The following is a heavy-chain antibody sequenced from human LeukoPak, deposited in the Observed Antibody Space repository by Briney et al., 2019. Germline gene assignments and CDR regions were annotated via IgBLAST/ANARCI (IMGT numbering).Heavy chain of an antibody. V-gene: IGHV3-21*01. J-gene: IGHJ5*02. CDR2: ISSSSSYI. D-gene: IGHD4-23*01. CDR1: GFTFSSYS. CDR3: ARSPRGGNPSLGWFDP. Sequence: PGGSLRLSCAASGFTFSSYSMNWVRQAPGKGLEWVSSISSSSSYIYYADSVKGRFTISRDNAKNSLYLQMNSLRAEDTAVYYCARSPRGGNPSLGWFDPWGQGTLVTVSS.